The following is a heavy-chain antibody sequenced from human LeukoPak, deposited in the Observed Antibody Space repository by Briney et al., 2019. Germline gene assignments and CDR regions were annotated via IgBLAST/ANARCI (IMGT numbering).Heavy chain of an antibody. J-gene: IGHJ4*02. V-gene: IGHV4-59*12. Sequence: SETLSLTCTVYGGSISSYYWSWIRQPPGKGLEWIGYIYYSGGTNYNPSLKSRVTISVDTSKNQFSLQLSSVTAADTAVYYCARDTPVGRMGYWGQGTLVTVSS. CDR1: GGSISSYY. CDR2: IYYSGGT. D-gene: IGHD1-26*01. CDR3: ARDTPVGRMGY.